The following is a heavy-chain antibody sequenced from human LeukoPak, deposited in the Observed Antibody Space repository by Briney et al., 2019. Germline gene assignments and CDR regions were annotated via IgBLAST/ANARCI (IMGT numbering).Heavy chain of an antibody. Sequence: PGGSLRLSCSASGFKLSKHWMNWVRQAPGKRLEWVANIKGGGGEKKHVDSVKGRFNICRANAKESLYVEKKSLGDEDSAVYICVRDSRGAGSPYNLCDPWGQGTLVIVSS. D-gene: IGHD6-19*01. CDR2: IKGGGGEK. J-gene: IGHJ5*02. V-gene: IGHV3-7*01. CDR3: VRDSRGAGSPYNLCDP. CDR1: GFKLSKHW.